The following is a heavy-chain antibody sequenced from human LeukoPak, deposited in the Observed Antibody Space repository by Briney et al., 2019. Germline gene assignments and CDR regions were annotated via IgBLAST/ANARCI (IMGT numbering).Heavy chain of an antibody. CDR1: GYTFSSYW. D-gene: IGHD3-10*01. Sequence: GGSLRLSCAASGYTFSSYWMSWVHQAPGKGLEWVANIKQDGSEKYYVDSVKGRFTVSRDNAKNSLYLQMNSLRAEDTAVYYCARVPWSSVTILDYWGQGTLVIVSS. CDR2: IKQDGSEK. CDR3: ARVPWSSVTILDY. J-gene: IGHJ4*02. V-gene: IGHV3-7*01.